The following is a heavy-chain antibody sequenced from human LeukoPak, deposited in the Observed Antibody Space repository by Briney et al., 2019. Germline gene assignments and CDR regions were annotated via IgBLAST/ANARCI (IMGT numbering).Heavy chain of an antibody. V-gene: IGHV3-48*04. J-gene: IGHJ3*02. CDR3: ARDLRELRNAFDI. D-gene: IGHD3-16*01. CDR1: GFTFSSYS. Sequence: GGSLRLSCAASGFTFSSYSMNWVRQAPGKGLEWVSYISSSGSTIYYADSVKGRFTISRDNAKNSLYLQMNSLRAEDTAVYYCARDLRELRNAFDIWGQGTMVTVSS. CDR2: ISSSGSTI.